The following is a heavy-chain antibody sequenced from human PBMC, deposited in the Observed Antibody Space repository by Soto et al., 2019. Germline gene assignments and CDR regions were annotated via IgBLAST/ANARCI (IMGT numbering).Heavy chain of an antibody. V-gene: IGHV3-30-3*01. J-gene: IGHJ4*02. CDR1: GLTFSPYT. CDR2: ISYDGSDK. D-gene: IGHD2-21*02. Sequence: PGGSLRLSCAASGLTFSPYTMHWVRQTPGKGLEWVAVISYDGSDKYYAGSVRGRFTISRDNSKNTLFLQMNSLRAEDTALYYCARGGGFCGADCYKGGIDYWGQGXLVTVYS. CDR3: ARGGGFCGADCYKGGIDY.